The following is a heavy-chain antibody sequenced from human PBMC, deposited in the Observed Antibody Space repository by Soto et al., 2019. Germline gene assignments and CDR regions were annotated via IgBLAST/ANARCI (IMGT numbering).Heavy chain of an antibody. Sequence: EVQLLESGGGLVQPGGSLRLSCAASGFTFSSYAMTRVRQAPGKGLEWVSAISGSGTNRYYADSVKGQFTISRDNSKNTLYLQMNSLRAEDTAVYYCAKDRVDYGDYRGLDYWGQGTLVTVSS. V-gene: IGHV3-23*01. J-gene: IGHJ4*02. CDR3: AKDRVDYGDYRGLDY. CDR1: GFTFSSYA. CDR2: ISGSGTNR. D-gene: IGHD4-17*01.